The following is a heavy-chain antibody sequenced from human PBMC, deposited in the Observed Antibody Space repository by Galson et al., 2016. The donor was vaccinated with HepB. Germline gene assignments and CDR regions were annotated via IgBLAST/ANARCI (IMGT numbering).Heavy chain of an antibody. V-gene: IGHV4-59*01. CDR1: GGSISNYY. CDR3: ARGLVGAGTGVFNY. J-gene: IGHJ4*02. Sequence: SETLSLTCTVSGGSISNYYWTWMRQFPGKGLEWIGYIFSSGSTTYNPSLKSRVTISVDTSNNQFSLKLSSVTAADTAVYYGARGLVGAGTGVFNYWGQGTLVTVSS. D-gene: IGHD6-19*01. CDR2: IFSSGST.